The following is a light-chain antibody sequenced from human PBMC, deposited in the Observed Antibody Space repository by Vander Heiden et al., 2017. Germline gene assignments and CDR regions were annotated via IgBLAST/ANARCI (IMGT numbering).Light chain of an antibody. J-gene: IGLJ1*01. CDR3: QVWDSRSDKLYV. CDR2: DDS. CDR1: NIGSKS. V-gene: IGLV3-21*02. Sequence: SSVLTQPPSVSVAPVQTARITCGGNNIGSKSVHWYQQKPGQAPVLVVYDDSDRTSGIPERFSCSNSGNTATLTTSRVEAGEEADDYCQVWDSRSDKLYVFGTGTKVTVL.